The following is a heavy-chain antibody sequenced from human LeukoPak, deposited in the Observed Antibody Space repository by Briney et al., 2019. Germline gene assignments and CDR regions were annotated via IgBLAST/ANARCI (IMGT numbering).Heavy chain of an antibody. D-gene: IGHD6-19*01. CDR2: IIPIFGTA. CDR3: ARGPVAGTLSSYYYGMDV. CDR1: GGTFSSYA. Sequence: EASVKVSCKASGGTFSSYAISWVRQAPGQGLEWMGGIIPIFGTANYAQKFQGRVTITADESTSTAYMELSSLRSEDTAVYYCARGPVAGTLSSYYYGMDVWGQGTTVTVSS. V-gene: IGHV1-69*13. J-gene: IGHJ6*02.